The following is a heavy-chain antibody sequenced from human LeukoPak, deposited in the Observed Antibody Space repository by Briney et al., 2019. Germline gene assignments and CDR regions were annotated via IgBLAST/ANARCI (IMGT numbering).Heavy chain of an antibody. CDR2: ISYDGSNK. CDR1: GFTFSSYT. V-gene: IGHV3-30-3*01. CDR3: SRAGTSYYDSSGSFSYYFDY. D-gene: IGHD3-22*01. Sequence: GGSLRLSCAASGFTFSSYTMHWVRQAPGKGLEWVTVISYDGSNKYYADSVKGRFTISRDNSKNTLYLQMNSLRTEDTAVYDCSRAGTSYYDSSGSFSYYFDYWGQGTLVTVSS. J-gene: IGHJ4*02.